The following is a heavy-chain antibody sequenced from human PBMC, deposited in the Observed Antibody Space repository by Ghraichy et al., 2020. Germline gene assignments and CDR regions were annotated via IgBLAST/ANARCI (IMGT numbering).Heavy chain of an antibody. CDR1: GFTFSNYW. J-gene: IGHJ4*02. CDR3: ARCYDSIWGSYPLDY. Sequence: LSLTCAASGFTFSNYWMTWVRQAPGKGLEWVANIKPDGSEKYFVDSVKGRFAISRDNAENSLYLQMNTLRAEDTAVYYCARCYDSIWGSYPLDYWGQGTLVIVSS. CDR2: IKPDGSEK. V-gene: IGHV3-7*01. D-gene: IGHD3-16*02.